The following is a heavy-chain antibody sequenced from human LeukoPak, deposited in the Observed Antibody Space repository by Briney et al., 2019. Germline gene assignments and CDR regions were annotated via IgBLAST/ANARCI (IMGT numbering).Heavy chain of an antibody. V-gene: IGHV3-21*01. D-gene: IGHD3-9*01. CDR3: ARVARQLTGY. Sequence: GGSLRLSCAASGFTFSSYAMNWVRQAPGRGLEWVSSIDTTSRHIYYADSVKGRFTISRDNARNSLYLQMNSLRAEDTAIYYCARVARQLTGYWGQGTLVTVSS. CDR1: GFTFSSYA. CDR2: IDTTSRHI. J-gene: IGHJ4*02.